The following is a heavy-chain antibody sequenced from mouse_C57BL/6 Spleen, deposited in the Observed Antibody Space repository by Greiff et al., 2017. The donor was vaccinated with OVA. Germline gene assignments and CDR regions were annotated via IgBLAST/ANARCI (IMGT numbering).Heavy chain of an antibody. J-gene: IGHJ4*01. CDR3: ARDGYYVHYAMDY. CDR2: IYPGDGDT. Sequence: VQRVESGPELVKPGASVKISCKASGYAFSSSWMNWVKQRPGKGLEWIGRIYPGDGDTNYNGKFKGKATLTADKSSSTAYMQLSSLTSEDSAVYFCARDGYYVHYAMDYWGQGTSVTVSS. D-gene: IGHD2-3*01. CDR1: GYAFSSSW. V-gene: IGHV1-82*01.